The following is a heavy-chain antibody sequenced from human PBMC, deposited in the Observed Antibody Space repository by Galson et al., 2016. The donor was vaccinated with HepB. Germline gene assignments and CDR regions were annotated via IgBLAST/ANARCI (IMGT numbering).Heavy chain of an antibody. D-gene: IGHD3-22*01. V-gene: IGHV3-53*01. J-gene: IGHJ6*03. Sequence: SLRLSCAPSGFSVSNNYMNWVRQAPGKGLEWVSVIYSGDYTYYADSVKGRFTISRDISKNTLYLQMNRLRAEDTAVYYCARDLVVTRNYYYYHYMDVWGHGTLVTVS. CDR2: IYSGDYT. CDR3: ARDLVVTRNYYYYHYMDV. CDR1: GFSVSNNY.